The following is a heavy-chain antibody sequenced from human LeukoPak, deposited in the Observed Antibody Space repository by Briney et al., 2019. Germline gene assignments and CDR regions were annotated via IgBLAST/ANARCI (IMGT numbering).Heavy chain of an antibody. V-gene: IGHV4-61*02. Sequence: SQTLSLTCTVSGGAISSGSYYWSWIRQPAGKGLEWIGRIYTGGSTNYNPSLKSRVTISVDTSKNQFSLKLSSVTAADTAVYYCAREIGFLEWLNDYWGQGTLVTVSS. CDR3: AREIGFLEWLNDY. CDR1: GGAISSGSYY. J-gene: IGHJ4*02. D-gene: IGHD3-3*02. CDR2: IYTGGST.